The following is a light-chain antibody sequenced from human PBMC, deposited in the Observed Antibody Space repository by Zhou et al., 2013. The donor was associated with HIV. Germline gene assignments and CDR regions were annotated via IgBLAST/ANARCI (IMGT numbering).Light chain of an antibody. V-gene: IGKV2-28*01. CDR3: MQATTNSSLR. CDR1: QSLLHSNGYTY. CDR2: LGF. J-gene: IGKJ4*01. Sequence: DIVMTQSPLSLPVTPGEPASISCRSSQSLLHSNGYTYLDWYLQKPGQSPQLLIYLGFNRASGVPDRFSGSGSGTDFTLKISRVEAEDVGTYYXMQATTNSSLRFGGGPKVEI.